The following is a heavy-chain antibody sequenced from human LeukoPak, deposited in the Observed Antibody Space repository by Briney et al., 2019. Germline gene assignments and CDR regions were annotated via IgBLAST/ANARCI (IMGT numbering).Heavy chain of an antibody. V-gene: IGHV3-11*01. CDR2: VSNSRGSTT. CDR1: GFTLGDYW. D-gene: IGHD2/OR15-2a*01. J-gene: IGHJ6*02. CDR3: ARDFRNKGMDV. Sequence: GGSLRLSCTASGFTLGDYWMTWFRQAPGKGLEWVSYVSNSRGSTTYYADSVKGRFTNSRDDAKNSLYLQMNSLRADDTAVYYCARDFRNKGMDVWGQGTTVTVSS.